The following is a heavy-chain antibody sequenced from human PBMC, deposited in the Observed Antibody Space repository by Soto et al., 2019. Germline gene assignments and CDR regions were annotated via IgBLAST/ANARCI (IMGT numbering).Heavy chain of an antibody. CDR2: IYPADSDT. CDR3: ARAGATAYAMDV. Sequence: ESLKISCYGSGYSFTTYWIAWVRQMPGKGLEWMGIIYPADSDTRYSPSFQGQVIISADKSISTAYLQWSSLKASDTAMYYCARAGATAYAMDVWGQGTTVTVSS. V-gene: IGHV5-51*01. CDR1: GYSFTTYW. J-gene: IGHJ6*02.